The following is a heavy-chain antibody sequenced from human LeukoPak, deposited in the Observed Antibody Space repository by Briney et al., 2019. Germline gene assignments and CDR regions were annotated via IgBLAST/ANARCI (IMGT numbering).Heavy chain of an antibody. CDR1: GFTFSSYS. Sequence: GGSLRLSCAASGFTFSSYSMNWVRQAPGKGLEWVSYISSSSSTIYYADSVKGRFTISRDNSRNTLYLEMNSLRAEDTALYYCARDGGSGTSNPYFDYWGQGALVTVSS. CDR3: ARDGGSGTSNPYFDY. V-gene: IGHV3-48*01. CDR2: ISSSSSTI. D-gene: IGHD3-10*01. J-gene: IGHJ4*02.